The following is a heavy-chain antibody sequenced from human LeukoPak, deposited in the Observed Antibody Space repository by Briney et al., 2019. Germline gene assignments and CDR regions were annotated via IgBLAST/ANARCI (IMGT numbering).Heavy chain of an antibody. CDR3: ARQDIVVVPVAILGVYG. J-gene: IGHJ4*02. CDR2: IYHSGST. V-gene: IGHV4-38-2*02. D-gene: IGHD2-2*01. Sequence: SETLSLTCTVSGYSISSGYYWGWIRQPPEKGLEWIGSIYHSGSTYYNPSLKSRVTISVDTSKNQFSLKLSSVTAADTAVYYCARQDIVVVPVAILGVYGWGQGTLVTVSS. CDR1: GYSISSGYY.